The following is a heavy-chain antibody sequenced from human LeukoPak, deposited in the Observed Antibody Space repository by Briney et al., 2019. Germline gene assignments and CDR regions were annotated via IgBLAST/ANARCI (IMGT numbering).Heavy chain of an antibody. CDR3: ARFYDSSGRVDY. Sequence: HGASVKVSCKASGYTFTSYGISWVRQAPGQGLEWMGWISAYNGNTNYAQKLQGRVTITADKSTSTAYMELSSLRSEDTAVYYCARFYDSSGRVDYWGQGTLVTVSS. CDR1: GYTFTSYG. CDR2: ISAYNGNT. D-gene: IGHD3-22*01. V-gene: IGHV1-18*04. J-gene: IGHJ4*02.